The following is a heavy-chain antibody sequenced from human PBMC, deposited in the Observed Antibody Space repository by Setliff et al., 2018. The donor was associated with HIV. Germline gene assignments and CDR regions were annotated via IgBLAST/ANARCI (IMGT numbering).Heavy chain of an antibody. J-gene: IGHJ4*02. Sequence: SETLSLTCTVAGGSISSYYWNWIRQPPGKGLEWIGNMFYSGSTNYNPSLKSRVTMSVDTSNNQFSLKLSSVTAADTAVYHCARSYCSSTSCSYYFDYWGQGTLVTVSS. D-gene: IGHD2-2*01. CDR2: MFYSGST. CDR3: ARSYCSSTSCSYYFDY. V-gene: IGHV4-59*01. CDR1: GGSISSYY.